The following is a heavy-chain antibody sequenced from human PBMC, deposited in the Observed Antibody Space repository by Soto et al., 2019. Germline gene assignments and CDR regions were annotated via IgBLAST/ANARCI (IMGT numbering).Heavy chain of an antibody. CDR3: AKAGATVVIKWLDP. CDR2: ISGSGGSK. J-gene: IGHJ5*02. V-gene: IGHV3-23*01. Sequence: PGGSLRLSCAASVFTFSSYAMSWVRQAPGKGLEWVSAISGSGGSKYYADSVKGRFTISRDNSKNTLYLQMNSLRAEDTAVYYCAKAGATVVIKWLDPWGQGTLGTVSS. D-gene: IGHD4-17*01. CDR1: VFTFSSYA.